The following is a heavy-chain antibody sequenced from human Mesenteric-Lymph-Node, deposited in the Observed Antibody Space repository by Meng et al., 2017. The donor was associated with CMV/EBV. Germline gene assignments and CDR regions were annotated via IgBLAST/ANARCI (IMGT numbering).Heavy chain of an antibody. D-gene: IGHD3-3*01. CDR1: GFTFSSYA. CDR3: ARDLLFEWLVSSYYYGMDV. J-gene: IGHJ6*02. Sequence: GESLKISCAASGFTFSSYAMHWVRQAPGKGLEWVAVISYDGSNKYYADSVKGRFTISRDNSKNTLYLQMNSLRAEDTAVYYCARDLLFEWLVSSYYYGMDVWGQGTTVTVSS. CDR2: ISYDGSNK. V-gene: IGHV3-30*04.